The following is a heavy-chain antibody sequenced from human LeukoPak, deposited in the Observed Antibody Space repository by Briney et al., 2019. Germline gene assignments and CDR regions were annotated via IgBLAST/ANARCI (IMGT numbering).Heavy chain of an antibody. Sequence: ASVKVSCKASGYTFTDYYMHWVRQAPGQGLEWMGWINPNSGVTNYAQKFQGRVTMTRDTSINTAYMELSRLRSDDTAVYYCARVGGSSSKSGWFDPWGQGTLVTVSS. CDR1: GYTFTDYY. CDR2: INPNSGVT. J-gene: IGHJ5*02. CDR3: ARVGGSSSKSGWFDP. D-gene: IGHD6-6*01. V-gene: IGHV1-2*02.